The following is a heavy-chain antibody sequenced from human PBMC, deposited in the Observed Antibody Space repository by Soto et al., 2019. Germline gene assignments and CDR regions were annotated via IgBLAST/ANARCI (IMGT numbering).Heavy chain of an antibody. CDR1: GYSFHTFG. D-gene: IGHD3-16*01. CDR2: VSAYNGDT. CDR3: ARRGDGRWFHH. Sequence: QIQLVQSEAEVRRPGASVKVSCKASGYSFHTFGMGWVRLAPGQGLEWMGWVSAYNGDTDYAQKFQGRVTLTTDTSASTEYMELRSRRSDDTAVDYCARRGDGRWFHHWGQGTLVTVSS. V-gene: IGHV1-18*01. J-gene: IGHJ5*02.